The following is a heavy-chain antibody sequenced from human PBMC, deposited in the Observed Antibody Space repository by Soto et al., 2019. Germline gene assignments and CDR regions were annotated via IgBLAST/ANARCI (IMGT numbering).Heavy chain of an antibody. CDR3: AREGGYYGSGSYRRYYYYYYYMDV. V-gene: IGHV4-59*01. Sequence: PSETLSLTCTVSGGSISSYYWSWIRQPPGKGLEWIGYIYYSGSTNYNPSLKSRVTISVDTSKNQFSLKLSSVTAADTAVYYCAREGGYYGSGSYRRYYYYYYYMDVWGKGTTVTVSS. D-gene: IGHD3-10*01. CDR1: GGSISSYY. J-gene: IGHJ6*03. CDR2: IYYSGST.